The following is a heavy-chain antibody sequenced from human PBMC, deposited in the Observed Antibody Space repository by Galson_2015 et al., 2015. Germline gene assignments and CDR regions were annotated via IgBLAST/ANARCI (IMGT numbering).Heavy chain of an antibody. V-gene: IGHV3-7*01. D-gene: IGHD1-20*01. J-gene: IGHJ4*02. CDR2: IEQDGYEK. CDR3: ARAGAQYVTGTALGFDS. Sequence: SLRLSCAASGLTFSKYWMSWVRQAPGRGLEWVANIEQDGYEKNFVDSVKGRFTISRDNAKNSLYLQMTSVREEDTAVYYCARAGAQYVTGTALGFDSWGQGTLVAVSS. CDR1: GLTFSKYW.